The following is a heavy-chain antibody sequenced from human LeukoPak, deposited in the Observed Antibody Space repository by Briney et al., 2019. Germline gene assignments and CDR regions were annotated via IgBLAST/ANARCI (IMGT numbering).Heavy chain of an antibody. V-gene: IGHV3-74*01. J-gene: IGHJ4*02. CDR1: GFTFSSYW. CDR2: INSDATTT. Sequence: EGSLRLSCAASGFTFSSYWMHWVRQAPGKGLVWVSRINSDATTTSNADSVKGRFTVSRDNAKNTLYLQMNSLRAEDTAMYYCARVGTTGLDWGQGTLVTVSS. D-gene: IGHD1-1*01. CDR3: ARVGTTGLD.